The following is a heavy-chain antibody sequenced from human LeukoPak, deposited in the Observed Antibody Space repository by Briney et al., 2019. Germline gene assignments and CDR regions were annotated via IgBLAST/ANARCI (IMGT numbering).Heavy chain of an antibody. V-gene: IGHV1-46*01. CDR3: ARGLYYYDRSTYDDFDY. D-gene: IGHD3-22*01. Sequence: ASVKVSCKASGYPFSTYWLHWVRHAPGQGLEWMGFVNPNDGARIYAQKFQGRITMTRDTSTNPVFRELSSLRSEDTAVYYCARGLYYYDRSTYDDFDYWGQGTLVTVSS. CDR1: GYPFSTYW. CDR2: VNPNDGAR. J-gene: IGHJ4*02.